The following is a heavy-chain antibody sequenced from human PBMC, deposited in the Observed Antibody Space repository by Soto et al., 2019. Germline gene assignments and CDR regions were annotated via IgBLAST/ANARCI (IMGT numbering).Heavy chain of an antibody. V-gene: IGHV1-2*02. CDR2: INPNNGDT. CDR3: ARVGIYYGSGSYIGY. Sequence: GASVKVSCKASGYIFTGYYIHWVRQAPGQGPEWMGWINPNNGDTNYAQKFQGRVTVTRDTSISTAYMELRSLRSDDTAIYYCARVGIYYGSGSYIGYWGQGTLVTVSS. D-gene: IGHD3-10*01. CDR1: GYIFTGYY. J-gene: IGHJ4*02.